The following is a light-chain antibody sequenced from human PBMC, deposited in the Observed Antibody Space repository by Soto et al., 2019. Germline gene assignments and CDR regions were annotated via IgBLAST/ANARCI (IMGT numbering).Light chain of an antibody. J-gene: IGLJ1*01. Sequence: QSVLTQPAAVSGSPGLAITISCTGTSSYVGGYNYVSWYQQHPGKAPKLMIYDVSNRPSGVSNRFSGSKSGNTASLTISGLQAEDEADYYCSSYTSSSTYVFGTGTKVTVL. CDR3: SSYTSSSTYV. CDR2: DVS. CDR1: SSYVGGYNY. V-gene: IGLV2-14*01.